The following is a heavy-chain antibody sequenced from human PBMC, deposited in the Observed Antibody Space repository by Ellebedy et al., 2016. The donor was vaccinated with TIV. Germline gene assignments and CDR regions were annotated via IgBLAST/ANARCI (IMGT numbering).Heavy chain of an antibody. CDR3: ARDSSNSRWYL. CDR1: GGSINSYY. Sequence: SETLSLTXSVSGGSINSYYWSWIRQSPVNGLEWIGYVHYSGGTKYSPSLKSRVFISIDTSKNQFSLKLSSVTAADTAVYYCARDSSNSRWYLWGQGTLVTVSS. CDR2: VHYSGGT. V-gene: IGHV4-59*01. D-gene: IGHD4-23*01. J-gene: IGHJ5*02.